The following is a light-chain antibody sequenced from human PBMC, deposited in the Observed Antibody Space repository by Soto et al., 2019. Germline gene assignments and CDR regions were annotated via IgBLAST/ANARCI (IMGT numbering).Light chain of an antibody. Sequence: EVVLTQFPNTLSLSPGERATLSCRASESVSSRFLAWYQQKPGQAPRLLIFGASKRATGIPARFSGSGSGTDFTLTISSLEPEDFAVYFCQQRSISFTFGPGTKVD. J-gene: IGKJ3*01. CDR3: QQRSISFT. V-gene: IGKV3D-20*02. CDR1: ESVSSRF. CDR2: GAS.